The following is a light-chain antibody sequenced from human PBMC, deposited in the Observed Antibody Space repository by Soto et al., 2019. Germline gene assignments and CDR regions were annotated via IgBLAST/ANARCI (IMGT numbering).Light chain of an antibody. CDR1: QSVSSY. CDR3: QQYSQWPLT. V-gene: IGKV3-20*01. J-gene: IGKJ4*01. Sequence: EMVLTHSTATLSLSPGERATLSCVASQSVSSYLAWYQQKPGQAPRILIYGAFSRATGIPDRFSGGGSGTDFTLTISRLEPEDFAVYYCQQYSQWPLTFGGGTKVHIK. CDR2: GAF.